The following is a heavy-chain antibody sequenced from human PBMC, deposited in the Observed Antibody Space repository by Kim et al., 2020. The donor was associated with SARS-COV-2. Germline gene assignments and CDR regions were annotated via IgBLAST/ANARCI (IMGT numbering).Heavy chain of an antibody. CDR3: AKGGDYDYFDY. D-gene: IGHD4-17*01. J-gene: IGHJ4*02. Sequence: GGSLRLSCAASGFTFSSYGMHWVRQAPGKGLEWVAVIWYDGSNKYYADSVKGRFTISRDNSKNTLYLQMNSLRAEDTAVYYCAKGGDYDYFDYWGQGTLVTVSS. CDR1: GFTFSSYG. CDR2: IWYDGSNK. V-gene: IGHV3-33*06.